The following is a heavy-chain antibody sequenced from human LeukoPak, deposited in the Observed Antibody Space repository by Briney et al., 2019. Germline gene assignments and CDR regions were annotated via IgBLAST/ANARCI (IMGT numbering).Heavy chain of an antibody. V-gene: IGHV1-2*02. CDR1: GYTVTGYY. CDR2: INPNSGGT. D-gene: IGHD1-20*01. CDR3: ARALTGTTLYYFDY. J-gene: IGHJ4*02. Sequence: GASVKVSCKASGYTVTGYYMHWVRQAPGQGLEWMGWINPNSGGTNYAQKFQGRVTMTRDTSISTAYMELSRLRSDDTAVYYCARALTGTTLYYFDYWGQGTLVTVSS.